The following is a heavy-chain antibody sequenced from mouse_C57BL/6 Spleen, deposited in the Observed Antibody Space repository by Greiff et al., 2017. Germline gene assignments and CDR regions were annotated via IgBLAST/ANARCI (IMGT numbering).Heavy chain of an antibody. Sequence: QVQLQQSGAELVMPGASVKLSCKASGYTFTSYWMHWVKQRPGQGLEWIGEIDPSDSYTNYNQKFKGKSTLTVDKSSSTAYMQLSSLTSEDSAVYYCARGGPADYWGQGTTLTVSS. J-gene: IGHJ2*01. CDR3: ARGGPADY. CDR2: IDPSDSYT. V-gene: IGHV1-69*01. CDR1: GYTFTSYW.